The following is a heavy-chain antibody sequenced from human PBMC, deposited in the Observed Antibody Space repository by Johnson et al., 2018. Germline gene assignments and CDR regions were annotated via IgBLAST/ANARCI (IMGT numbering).Heavy chain of an antibody. CDR2: ISWNSGSI. V-gene: IGHV3-9*01. J-gene: IGHJ1*01. Sequence: VQLVESGGGSVQPGRSLRLSCAASGFTFEDYAMHWVRQAPGKGLEWVSGISWNSGSIGYADSVEGRFTISRDNANNSLYLQMNSLRPEDTALYYCAKAPGGGVGEGAEYFQHWGQGTLVTVSS. D-gene: IGHD2-8*02. CDR1: GFTFEDYA. CDR3: AKAPGGGVGEGAEYFQH.